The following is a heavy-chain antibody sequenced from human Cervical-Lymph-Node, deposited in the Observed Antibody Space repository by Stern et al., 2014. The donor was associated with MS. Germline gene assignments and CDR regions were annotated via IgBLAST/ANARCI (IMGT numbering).Heavy chain of an antibody. D-gene: IGHD4-17*01. Sequence: VQLVASGGGLVQPGRSLRLSCAASGFSFDDYAMHWVRQAPGKGLEWVSGISWNSGSIGYADSVKVRFTISRDNAKNSLYLQMNSLRAEDTALYYCAKDPYGDLGWNWFDPWGQGTLVTVSS. J-gene: IGHJ5*02. CDR3: AKDPYGDLGWNWFDP. CDR2: ISWNSGSI. CDR1: GFSFDDYA. V-gene: IGHV3-9*01.